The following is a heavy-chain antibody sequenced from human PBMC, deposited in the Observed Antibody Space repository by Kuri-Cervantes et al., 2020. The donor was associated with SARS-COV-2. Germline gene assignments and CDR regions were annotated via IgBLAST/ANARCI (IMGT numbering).Heavy chain of an antibody. CDR2: ISSSGTYI. CDR1: GFYFGDYY. D-gene: IGHD6-13*01. V-gene: IGHV3-11*06. J-gene: IGHJ4*02. CDR3: AKSRWQQLSWLDY. Sequence: CAVSGFYFGDYYMSWFRQAPGKGLEWISFISSSGTYINYADSVKGRFTISRDGARNSLYLQMHSRRADDTAVYYCAKSRWQQLSWLDYWGQGTLVTVSS.